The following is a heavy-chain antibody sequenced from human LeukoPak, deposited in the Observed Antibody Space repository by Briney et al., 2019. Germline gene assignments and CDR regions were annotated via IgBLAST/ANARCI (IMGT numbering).Heavy chain of an antibody. J-gene: IGHJ4*02. Sequence: PGGSLRLSCAASGFTFSSYGMSWVRQAPGKGLEWVSAISGSGGSTYYADSVKGRFTISRDNPKNTLYLQMNSLRAEDTAVYYCAKDRRDIVVVPAAILDYWGQGTLVTVSS. V-gene: IGHV3-23*01. D-gene: IGHD2-2*02. CDR2: ISGSGGST. CDR3: AKDRRDIVVVPAAILDY. CDR1: GFTFSSYG.